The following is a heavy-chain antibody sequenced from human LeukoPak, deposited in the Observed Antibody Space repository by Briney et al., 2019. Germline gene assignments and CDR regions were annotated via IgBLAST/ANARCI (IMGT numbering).Heavy chain of an antibody. J-gene: IGHJ4*02. Sequence: SETLSLTCAVYGGSFNGYYWSWIRQPPGKGLEWIGEINHSGGTNYNPSLKSRVTISVDTSKNQFSLKLSSVTAADTAVYYCARGRGPDYGDYTVLGYWGQGTLVTVSS. CDR2: INHSGGT. V-gene: IGHV4-34*01. CDR1: GGSFNGYY. CDR3: ARGRGPDYGDYTVLGY. D-gene: IGHD4-17*01.